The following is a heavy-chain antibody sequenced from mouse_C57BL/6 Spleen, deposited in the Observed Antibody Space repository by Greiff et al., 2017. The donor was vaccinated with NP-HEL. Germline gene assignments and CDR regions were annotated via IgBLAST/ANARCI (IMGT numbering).Heavy chain of an antibody. CDR2: ISSGSSTI. D-gene: IGHD1-1*01. Sequence: DVKLVESGGGLVKPGGSLKLSCAASGFTFSDYGMHWVRQAPEKGLEWVAYISSGSSTIYYADTVKGRFTISRDNAKNTLFLQMTSLRSEDTAMYYCARELPRGGTYWGQRTLVTVSA. J-gene: IGHJ3*01. CDR1: GFTFSDYG. CDR3: ARELPRGGTY. V-gene: IGHV5-17*01.